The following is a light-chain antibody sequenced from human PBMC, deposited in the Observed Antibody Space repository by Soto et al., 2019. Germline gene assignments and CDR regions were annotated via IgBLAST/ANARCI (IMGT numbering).Light chain of an antibody. CDR3: QQYNDWPIT. J-gene: IGKJ5*01. CDR2: RAS. V-gene: IGKV3-15*01. Sequence: EIVMTQSPATLSLSPGERATLSCRASQSVGSLLAWYQQKPGQAPRLLIYRASTRATGISGRFSGSGSGTEFTLTITSLQSEDFAVYYCQQYNDWPITFGQGTRLEIK. CDR1: QSVGSL.